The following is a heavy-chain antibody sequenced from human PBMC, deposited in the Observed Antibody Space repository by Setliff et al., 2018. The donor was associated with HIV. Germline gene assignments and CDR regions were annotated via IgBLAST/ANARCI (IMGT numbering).Heavy chain of an antibody. CDR1: GGTFSTYV. J-gene: IGHJ4*02. V-gene: IGHV1-69*10. D-gene: IGHD3-22*01. CDR2: MLPILGMG. Sequence: SVKVSCKTSGGTFSTYVITWVRQAPGQGLEWMGGMLPILGMGDFAQRFQGRVTITADHSTTTTYMELTSLRADDTAVYYCVRVGPWYYARSGYLASWDYWGQGTLVTVSS. CDR3: VRVGPWYYARSGYLASWDY.